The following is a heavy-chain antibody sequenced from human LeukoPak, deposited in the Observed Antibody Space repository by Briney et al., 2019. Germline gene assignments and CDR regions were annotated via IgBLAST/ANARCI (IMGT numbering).Heavy chain of an antibody. J-gene: IGHJ4*02. Sequence: PSETLSLTCTVSGFSISSYYWSWIRQPPGKGLEWIRYINYSGSTNYNPSLKGPVTISVDTSKNQFALKLSSVTAADTAVYYCARSHRYSSGWYGFFDWGQGTLVTVSS. CDR1: GFSISSYY. CDR2: INYSGST. D-gene: IGHD6-19*01. CDR3: ARSHRYSSGWYGFFD. V-gene: IGHV4-59*01.